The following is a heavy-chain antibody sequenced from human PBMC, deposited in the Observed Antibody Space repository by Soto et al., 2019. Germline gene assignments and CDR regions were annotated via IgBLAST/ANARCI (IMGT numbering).Heavy chain of an antibody. J-gene: IGHJ4*02. D-gene: IGHD2-2*01. CDR1: GFTFSSYA. V-gene: IGHV3-23*01. Sequence: GGSLRLSCAASGFTFSSYAMSWVRQAPGKGLEWVSAISGSGGSTYYADSVKGRFTISRDNSKNTLYLQMNSLRAEDTAVYYCAKDRGFIVVVPAAYYWGQGTLVTVSS. CDR2: ISGSGGST. CDR3: AKDRGFIVVVPAAYY.